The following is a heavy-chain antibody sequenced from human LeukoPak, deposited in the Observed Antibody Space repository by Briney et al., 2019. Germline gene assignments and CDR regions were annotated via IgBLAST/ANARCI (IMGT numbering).Heavy chain of an antibody. CDR1: GYTFTGYY. J-gene: IGHJ4*02. V-gene: IGHV1-2*02. D-gene: IGHD3-10*01. Sequence: APVKVSCKASGYTFTGYYMHWVRQAPGQGLEWMGWINPNSGGTNYAQKFQGRVTMTRDTSISTAYMELSRLRSDDTAVYYCARGDYGSGSYYNLVDYWGQGTLVTVSS. CDR2: INPNSGGT. CDR3: ARGDYGSGSYYNLVDY.